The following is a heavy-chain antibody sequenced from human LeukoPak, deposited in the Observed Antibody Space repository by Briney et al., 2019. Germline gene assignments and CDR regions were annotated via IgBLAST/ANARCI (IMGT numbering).Heavy chain of an antibody. D-gene: IGHD6-19*01. V-gene: IGHV3-48*04. CDR3: ASRRSGWPNDAFEI. CDR2: ISPSGGNR. J-gene: IGHJ3*02. CDR1: GFTFSSYS. Sequence: GGSLRLSCAASGFTFSSYSMNWVRQAPGKGLEWLSYISPSGGNRFYADSVKGRFTISRDNAKNSVFLQMNDLRAGDTALYYCASRRSGWPNDAFEIWGQGTMVIVTS.